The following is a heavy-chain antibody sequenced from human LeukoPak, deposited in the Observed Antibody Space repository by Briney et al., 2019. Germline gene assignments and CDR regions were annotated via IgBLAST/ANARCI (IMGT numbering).Heavy chain of an antibody. D-gene: IGHD3-22*01. V-gene: IGHV4-34*01. CDR3: ARRKRMTMIVVGMGPLDY. CDR2: INYSETT. Sequence: SETLSLTCAVYGGSFSGYYWSWIRQSPGKGLEWIGEINYSETTNYNPSFESRVTMSVDASKRQFSLKMSSVTAADTAVYYCARRKRMTMIVVGMGPLDYWGQGTLVTVSS. J-gene: IGHJ4*02. CDR1: GGSFSGYY.